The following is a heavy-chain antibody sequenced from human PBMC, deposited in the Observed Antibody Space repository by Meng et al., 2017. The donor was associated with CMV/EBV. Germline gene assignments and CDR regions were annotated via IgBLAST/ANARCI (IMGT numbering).Heavy chain of an antibody. CDR1: GFTFSSGA. V-gene: IGHV3-64*02. CDR3: ARVGGVTTGDYYYYGMDV. D-gene: IGHD4-11*01. Sequence: GGSLRLSCAASGFTFSSGAMHWVRQAPGKGLEYVSAISSNGGSTYYADSVKGRFTISRDNSKNTLYLQMGSLRAEDMAVYYCARVGGVTTGDYYYYGMDVWGQGTTVTVSS. J-gene: IGHJ6*02. CDR2: ISSNGGST.